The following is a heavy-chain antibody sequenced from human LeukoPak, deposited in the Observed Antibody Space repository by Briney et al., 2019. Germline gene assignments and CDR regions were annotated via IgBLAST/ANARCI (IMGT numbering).Heavy chain of an antibody. J-gene: IGHJ4*02. CDR3: ARVSQWLVPY. CDR2: ISSTSSYI. CDR1: GFTFSDYY. V-gene: IGHV3-11*05. D-gene: IGHD6-19*01. Sequence: GGSLRLSCAASGFTFSDYYMSWIRQAPGKGPEWVSYISSTSSYINYADSVKGRFTISRDNAKNSLFLQMNSLRAEDTAVYYCARVSQWLVPYWGQGTLVTVSS.